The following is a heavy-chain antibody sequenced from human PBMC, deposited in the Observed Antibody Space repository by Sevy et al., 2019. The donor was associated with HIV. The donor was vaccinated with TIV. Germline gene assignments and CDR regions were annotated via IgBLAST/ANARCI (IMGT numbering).Heavy chain of an antibody. V-gene: IGHV4-34*01. CDR2: INHSGST. CDR3: ERERLHFHDTFDI. J-gene: IGHJ3*02. Sequence: SETLSLTCGVYGGSFSGYYWSWIRQPPGKGLEWIGEINHSGSTNCNPSLKSRLTISVDTSKNQFSLRLNSVTAADTAVYYCERERLHFHDTFDIWDQGTMVTVSS. D-gene: IGHD6-25*01. CDR1: GGSFSGYY.